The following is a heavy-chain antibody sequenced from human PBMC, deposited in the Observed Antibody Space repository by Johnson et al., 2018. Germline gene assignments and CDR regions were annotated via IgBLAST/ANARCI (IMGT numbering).Heavy chain of an antibody. V-gene: IGHV1-8*02. CDR1: GGTFSSYD. D-gene: IGHD4-23*01. CDR3: ARGTATVVTRYYYYVDV. CDR2: MNPNSGNT. Sequence: QVQLVQSGAEVKKPGSSLKVSCKASGGTFSSYDINWVRQATGQGLEWMGWMNPNSGNTGYAQKFQGRVTMTRNTSISPADMELSSRRSEDTAVYYWARGTATVVTRYYYYVDVWGKGTKVTVSS. J-gene: IGHJ6*03.